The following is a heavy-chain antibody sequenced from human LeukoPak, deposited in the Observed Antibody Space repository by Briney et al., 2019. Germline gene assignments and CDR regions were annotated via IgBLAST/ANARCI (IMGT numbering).Heavy chain of an antibody. J-gene: IGHJ5*02. D-gene: IGHD2-15*01. CDR2: IYYSGST. Sequence: SETLSLTCTVSGGSISSYYWSWIRQPPGKGLEWIGYIYYSGSTNYNPSLKSRVTISVDTSKNQFSLKLSSVTAADTAVYYCARVGGYCSGGSCATISWFDPWGQGTLVTVSS. CDR1: GGSISSYY. V-gene: IGHV4-59*01. CDR3: ARVGGYCSGGSCATISWFDP.